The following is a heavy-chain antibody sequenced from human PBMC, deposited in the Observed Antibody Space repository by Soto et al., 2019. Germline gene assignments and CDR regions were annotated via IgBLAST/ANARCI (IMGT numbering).Heavy chain of an antibody. CDR1: GFTFSSYA. CDR2: ISYDGSNK. D-gene: IGHD2-15*01. V-gene: IGHV3-30-3*01. J-gene: IGHJ4*02. CDR3: ARSVSPYGGNPHFDY. Sequence: QVQLVESGGGVVQPGRSLRLSCAASGFTFSSYAMHWVRQAPGKGLEWVAVISYDGSNKYYADSVKGRFTISRDNSKNTLYLQMNSLRAEDTAVYYCARSVSPYGGNPHFDYWGQETLVTVSS.